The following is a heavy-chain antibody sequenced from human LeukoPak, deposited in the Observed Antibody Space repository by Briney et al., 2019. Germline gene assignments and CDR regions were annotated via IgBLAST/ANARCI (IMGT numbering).Heavy chain of an antibody. CDR3: AREGPYGDYFDY. V-gene: IGHV3-21*01. D-gene: IGHD4-17*01. CDR2: ISSSSSYI. CDR1: GFTFSSYS. Sequence: GGSLRLSCAASGFTFSSYSMNXXXXXXXXXXXXXSSISSSSSYIYYADSVKGRFTISRDNAKNSLYLQMNSLRAEDTAVYYCAREGPYGDYFDYWGQGTLVTVSS. J-gene: IGHJ4*02.